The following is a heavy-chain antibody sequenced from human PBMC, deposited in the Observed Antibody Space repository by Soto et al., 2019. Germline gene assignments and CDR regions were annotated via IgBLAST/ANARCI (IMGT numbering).Heavy chain of an antibody. CDR1: RFTFCSYW. J-gene: IGHJ4*02. CDR3: ERGLYTGSPQFSY. V-gene: IGHV3-7*04. D-gene: IGHD1-26*01. Sequence: CGSLRLSREASRFTFCSYWMTWVRRAPGKGLEWVANINQDGNEKNYVDSVKGRFTISRDNAKNSVYLQMNSLRAEDTAVYYCERGLYTGSPQFSYWGQGTLVTVSS. CDR2: INQDGNEK.